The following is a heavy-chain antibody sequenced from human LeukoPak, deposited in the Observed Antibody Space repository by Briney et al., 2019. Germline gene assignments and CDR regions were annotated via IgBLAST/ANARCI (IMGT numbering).Heavy chain of an antibody. CDR3: ARASQGLWFRYWFDP. J-gene: IGHJ5*02. CDR1: GGSFSGYY. V-gene: IGHV4-34*01. Sequence: PSETLSLTCAVYGGSFSGYYWSWIRQPPGKGLEWIGEIKHSGSTNYNPSLKSRVTISVDTSKNQFSLKLSSVTAADTAVYYCARASQGLWFRYWFDPWGQGTLVTVSS. D-gene: IGHD3-10*01. CDR2: IKHSGST.